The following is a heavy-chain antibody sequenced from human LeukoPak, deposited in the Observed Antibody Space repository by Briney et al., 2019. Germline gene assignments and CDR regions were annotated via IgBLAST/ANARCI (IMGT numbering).Heavy chain of an antibody. J-gene: IGHJ5*02. D-gene: IGHD3-10*01. CDR2: IYHSGST. Sequence: SQTLSLTCAVSGGSISSGGYSWSWIRQPPGEGLEWIGYIYHSGSTYYNPSLKSRVTISVDRSKNQFSLKLSSVTAADTAVYYCARAGFGEKYNWFDPWGQGTLVTVSS. CDR3: ARAGFGEKYNWFDP. V-gene: IGHV4-30-2*01. CDR1: GGSISSGGYS.